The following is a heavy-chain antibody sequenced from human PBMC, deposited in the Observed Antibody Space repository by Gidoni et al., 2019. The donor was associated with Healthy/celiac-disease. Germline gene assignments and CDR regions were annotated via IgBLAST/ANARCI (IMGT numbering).Heavy chain of an antibody. D-gene: IGHD6-19*01. CDR1: GGNFSSYA. CDR2: ISPIFGTA. V-gene: IGHV1-69*01. CDR3: ARGPAVAGTRWFDP. J-gene: IGHJ5*02. Sequence: QVQLVQSGAEVKKTGYAVKVSCKASGGNFSSYAISWVRQAPGQGLEWMGGISPIFGTANYAQKFQGRVTITADESTSTAYMELSSLRSEDTAVYYCARGPAVAGTRWFDPWGQGTLVTVSS.